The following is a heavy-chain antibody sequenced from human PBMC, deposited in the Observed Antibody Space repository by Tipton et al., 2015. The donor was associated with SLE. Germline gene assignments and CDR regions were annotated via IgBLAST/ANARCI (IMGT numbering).Heavy chain of an antibody. CDR1: GGSISSGGYS. D-gene: IGHD3-22*01. Sequence: TLSLTCAVSGGSISSGGYSWGWIRQPPGKGLEWIGSIYYSGSTYYNPSLKSRVTISVDTSKNQFSLKLSSVTAADTAVYYCARFNYYDSSGYYSAFDIWGQGTMVTVSS. V-gene: IGHV4-39*07. CDR3: ARFNYYDSSGYYSAFDI. J-gene: IGHJ3*02. CDR2: IYYSGST.